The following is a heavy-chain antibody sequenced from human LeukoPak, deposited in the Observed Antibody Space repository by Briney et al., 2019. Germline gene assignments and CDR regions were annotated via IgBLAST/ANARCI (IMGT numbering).Heavy chain of an antibody. CDR3: ARVIAAAGYYYYYGMDV. V-gene: IGHV4-59*01. J-gene: IGHJ6*02. Sequence: SETLSLTCTVSGGSISSYYWSWIRQPLGKGLEWIGYIYYSGSTNYNPSLKSRVTISVDTSKNQFSLKLSSVTAADTAVYYCARVIAAAGYYYYYGMDVWGQGTTVTVSS. CDR2: IYYSGST. CDR1: GGSISSYY. D-gene: IGHD6-13*01.